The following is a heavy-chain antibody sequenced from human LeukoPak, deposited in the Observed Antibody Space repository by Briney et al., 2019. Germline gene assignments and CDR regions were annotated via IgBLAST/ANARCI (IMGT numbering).Heavy chain of an antibody. CDR2: ISGSGGST. J-gene: IGHJ4*02. CDR1: GFTFSSYA. CDR3: ARMYSYTYYFDY. D-gene: IGHD2-15*01. V-gene: IGHV3-23*01. Sequence: GGSLRLSCAASGFTFSSYAMSWVRQAPGKGLEWVSAISGSGGSTYYADSVKGRFTISRDNSKNTLYLQMNSLRAEDTAVYYCARMYSYTYYFDYWGQGTLVTVSS.